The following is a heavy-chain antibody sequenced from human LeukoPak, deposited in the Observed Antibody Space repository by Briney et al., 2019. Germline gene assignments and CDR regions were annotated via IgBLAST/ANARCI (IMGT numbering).Heavy chain of an antibody. CDR1: GASLKSYH. CDR2: IYSSGRV. J-gene: IGHJ5*02. D-gene: IGHD2/OR15-2a*01. Sequence: SETLSLTCSVPGASLKSYHWSWIRHSAGKGLEWIGRIYSSGRVDHNPSLENRVSMSVDTSRNELLLELDSVTAADTGVYYCAALHYFGHGATRTWGQGTLVTVSS. CDR3: AALHYFGHGATRT. V-gene: IGHV4-4*07.